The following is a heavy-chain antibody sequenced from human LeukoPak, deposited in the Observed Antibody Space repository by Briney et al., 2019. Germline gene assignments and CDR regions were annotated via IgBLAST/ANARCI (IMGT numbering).Heavy chain of an antibody. D-gene: IGHD6-6*01. Sequence: GASVKVSCKASGGTFSSYAISWVRQAPGQGLEWMGGIIPIFGTANYAQKFQGRVTITADESTSTAFMELSSLRSEDTAVYYCARGVGIAARLFDYWGQGTLVTVSS. CDR2: IIPIFGTA. CDR1: GGTFSSYA. J-gene: IGHJ4*02. CDR3: ARGVGIAARLFDY. V-gene: IGHV1-69*13.